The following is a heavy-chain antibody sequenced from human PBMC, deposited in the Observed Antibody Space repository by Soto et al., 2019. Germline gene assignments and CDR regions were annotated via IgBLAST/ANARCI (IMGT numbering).Heavy chain of an antibody. CDR1: GGSISSYY. D-gene: IGHD4-17*01. CDR2: IYYSGST. CDR3: ARGHDYGNAFDI. V-gene: IGHV4-59*01. Sequence: ETLSLTCTVSGGSISSYYWSWIRQPPGKGLEWIGYIYYSGSTNYNPSLKSRVTISVDTPKNQFSLKLSSVTAADTAVYYCARGHDYGNAFDIWGQGTMVTVSS. J-gene: IGHJ3*02.